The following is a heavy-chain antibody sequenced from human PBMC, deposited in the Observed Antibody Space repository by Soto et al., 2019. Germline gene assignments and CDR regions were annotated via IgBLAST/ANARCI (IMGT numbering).Heavy chain of an antibody. V-gene: IGHV3-30-3*01. D-gene: IGHD5-12*01. CDR2: ISYDGSNK. J-gene: IGHJ6*02. Sequence: QVQLVESGGGVVQPGRSLRLSCAASGFTFSSYAMHWVRQAPGKGLEWVAVISYDGSNKYYADSVKGRFTISRDNYKNTLYLQMNSLRAEDTAVYYCARDGNDVDIVATTHYYYYGMDVWGQGTTVTVSS. CDR3: ARDGNDVDIVATTHYYYYGMDV. CDR1: GFTFSSYA.